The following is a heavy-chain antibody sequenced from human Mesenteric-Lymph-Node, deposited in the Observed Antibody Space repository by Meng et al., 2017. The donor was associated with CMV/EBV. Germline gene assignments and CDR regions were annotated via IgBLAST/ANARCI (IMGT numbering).Heavy chain of an antibody. J-gene: IGHJ5*02. V-gene: IGHV4-34*01. CDR1: GGSFSGYY. CDR2: INHSGST. D-gene: IGHD6-6*01. Sequence: SETLSLTCAVYGGSFSGYYWSWIRQPPGKGLEWIGEINHSGSTNYNPSLKSRVTISVDTSKNQFSLKLSSVTAADTAVYYCARAEYSSSSANWFDPWGQGTLVTVSS. CDR3: ARAEYSSSSANWFDP.